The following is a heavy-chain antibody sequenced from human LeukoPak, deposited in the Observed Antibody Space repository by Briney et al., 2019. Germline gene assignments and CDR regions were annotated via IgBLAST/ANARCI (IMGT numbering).Heavy chain of an antibody. CDR1: GFTCSNAW. J-gene: IGHJ3*02. CDR3: TTDMVETGAFDI. D-gene: IGHD2-21*02. Sequence: GGSLRLSCAASGFTCSNAWMSLVRQAPGKGLEWVGSIKSKTDGGTTDYAAPVKGRFTISRDDSKNTLYLQMNSLKTEDTAVYYCTTDMVETGAFDIWGQGTMVTVSS. CDR2: IKSKTDGGTT. V-gene: IGHV3-15*01.